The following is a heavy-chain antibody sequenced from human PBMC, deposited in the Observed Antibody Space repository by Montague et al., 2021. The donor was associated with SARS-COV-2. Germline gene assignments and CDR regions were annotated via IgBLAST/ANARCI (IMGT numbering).Heavy chain of an antibody. CDR3: ARDSPSYDFWSGYYTEAYYYYGMDV. J-gene: IGHJ6*02. V-gene: IGHV3-7*05. D-gene: IGHD3-3*01. Sequence: SLRLSCAASGFTFSSYWMSWVRQAPGKGLEWVANIKQDGSEKYYMDSVKGRFTISRDNAKNSLYLQMNSLRAEDTAVYYCARDSPSYDFWSGYYTEAYYYYGMDVWGQGTTVTVSS. CDR1: GFTFSSYW. CDR2: IKQDGSEK.